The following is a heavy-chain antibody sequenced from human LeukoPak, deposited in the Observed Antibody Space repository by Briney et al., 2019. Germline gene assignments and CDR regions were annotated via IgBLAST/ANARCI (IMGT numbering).Heavy chain of an antibody. D-gene: IGHD3-3*01. CDR3: ARVLLSNYDFWSGYSNWFDP. J-gene: IGHJ5*02. V-gene: IGHV4-59*01. CDR1: GGSISSYF. Sequence: SETLSLTCAVSGGSISSYFWSWIRQSPGKGLEWIAYIYHTGSTSYNPSLKSRVSMSRDTSKNQFSLNLTSVTAADTAVYYCARVLLSNYDFWSGYSNWFDPRGQGTLVTVSS. CDR2: IYHTGST.